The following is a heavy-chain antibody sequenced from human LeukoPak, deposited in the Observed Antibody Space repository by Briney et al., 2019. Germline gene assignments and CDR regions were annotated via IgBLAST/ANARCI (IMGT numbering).Heavy chain of an antibody. CDR3: ARNYFGSGTYPFDY. J-gene: IGHJ4*02. Sequence: SETLSLTCTVSGGSISSRSYYWGWIRQPPGKGLEWIGEIYHSGSTNYNPSLKSRVTISVDKSKNQFSLKLSSVTAADTAVYYCARNYFGSGTYPFDYWGQGTLVTVSS. CDR2: IYHSGST. V-gene: IGHV4-39*07. CDR1: GGSISSRSYY. D-gene: IGHD3-10*01.